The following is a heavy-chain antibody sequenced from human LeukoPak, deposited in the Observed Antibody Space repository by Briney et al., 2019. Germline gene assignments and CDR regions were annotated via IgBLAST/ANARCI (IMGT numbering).Heavy chain of an antibody. D-gene: IGHD1/OR15-1a*01. CDR1: GGSFSGYY. Sequence: PSETLSLTCAVYGGSFSGYYWSWIRQPPGKGLEWIGEINHSGSTNYNPSLKGRVTISVDTSKNQSSLKLSSVTAAETAVYFCARGVNNWNIDVFDIWGQGTMVTVSS. J-gene: IGHJ3*02. CDR2: INHSGST. V-gene: IGHV4-34*01. CDR3: ARGVNNWNIDVFDI.